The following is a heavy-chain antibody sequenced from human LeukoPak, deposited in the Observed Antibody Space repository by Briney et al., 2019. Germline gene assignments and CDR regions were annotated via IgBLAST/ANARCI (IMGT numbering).Heavy chain of an antibody. J-gene: IGHJ4*02. D-gene: IGHD5/OR15-5a*01. CDR2: IYYSGST. Sequence: PSETLSLTCTVSGGSISSYYWSWIRQPPGNGLEWIGYIYYSGSTNYNPSLKSRVTISVDTSKNQFSLKLSSVTAADTAVYYCARAVSPYLYYFDYWGQGTLVTVSS. CDR3: ARAVSPYLYYFDY. CDR1: GGSISSYY. V-gene: IGHV4-59*01.